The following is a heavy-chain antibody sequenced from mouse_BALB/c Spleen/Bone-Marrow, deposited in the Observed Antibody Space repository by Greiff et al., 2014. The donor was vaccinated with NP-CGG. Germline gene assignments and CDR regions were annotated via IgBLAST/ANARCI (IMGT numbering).Heavy chain of an antibody. J-gene: IGHJ4*01. V-gene: IGHV1S81*02. CDR3: TRSELRRGGYALDY. CDR1: GYSFTSYW. CDR2: ISPSNGRS. D-gene: IGHD2-12*01. Sequence: VQLQQSRAELVKPGASVKLSCKASGYSFTSYWMHWVKQRPGQGLEWIGEISPSNGRSNYNEKFKSKATLTVDKSSSTACMQLSGLTSEDSAVYYCTRSELRRGGYALDYWGLGTSVTVSS.